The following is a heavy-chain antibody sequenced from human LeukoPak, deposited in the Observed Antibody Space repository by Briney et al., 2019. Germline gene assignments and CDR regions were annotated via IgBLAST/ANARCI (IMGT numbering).Heavy chain of an antibody. CDR2: IKEDGSKK. J-gene: IGHJ4*02. Sequence: GGSLRLSCAASGFIFSGCWMTWVRQAPGKGLEWVTNIKEDGSKKNYVDSVKGRFTIFRDNAKNSLYLQMNSLRAEDTAVYYCATPLDYYDSSGYHQGGDWGQGTLVTVSS. D-gene: IGHD3-22*01. CDR1: GFIFSGCW. V-gene: IGHV3-7*03. CDR3: ATPLDYYDSSGYHQGGD.